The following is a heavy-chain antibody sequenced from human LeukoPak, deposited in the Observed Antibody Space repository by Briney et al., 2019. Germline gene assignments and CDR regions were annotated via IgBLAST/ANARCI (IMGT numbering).Heavy chain of an antibody. V-gene: IGHV1-18*01. CDR1: GYIFSNYG. CDR2: ISGHNGNT. J-gene: IGHJ4*02. Sequence: ASVKVSCKTSGYIFSNYGISWVRQAPGQGLEWMGWISGHNGNTKYAQKFQGRVTMTRDTSTSTVYMELSSLRSEDTAVYYCARDPRYYDSSGYRTTPPQNYFDYWGQGTLVTVSS. D-gene: IGHD3-22*01. CDR3: ARDPRYYDSSGYRTTPPQNYFDY.